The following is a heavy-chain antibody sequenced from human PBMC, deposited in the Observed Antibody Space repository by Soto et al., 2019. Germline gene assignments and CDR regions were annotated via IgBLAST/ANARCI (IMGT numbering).Heavy chain of an antibody. V-gene: IGHV3-15*05. CDR2: ITSKTDGGTT. D-gene: IGHD2-21*01. J-gene: IGHJ4*02. CDR1: GITLNNAR. Sequence: EVQLVESGGGLVRPGGSLRLSCAASGITLNNARMSWVRQVPGKGLEWLGRITSKTDGGTTDYAAPVRGRFIISRDDSKDTVYLQMNSLETEDTAVYFCTRGRVEGITLPGYWGQGTLVTVSS. CDR3: TRGRVEGITLPGY.